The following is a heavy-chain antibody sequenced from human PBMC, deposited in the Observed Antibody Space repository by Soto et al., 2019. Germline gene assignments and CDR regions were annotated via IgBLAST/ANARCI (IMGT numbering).Heavy chain of an antibody. CDR3: ARHPYIGGLDV. V-gene: IGHV5-10-1*01. CDR1: GYSFANYW. CDR2: FNPSDSYT. Sequence: GESLKISCQGSGYSFANYWISWVRQMPGKGLEWMGRFNPSDSYTDYNPSFQGHVTISADKSISTAYVQWSSLKASDTAMYFCARHPYIGGLDVWGQGTAVTVSS. D-gene: IGHD2-15*01. J-gene: IGHJ6*02.